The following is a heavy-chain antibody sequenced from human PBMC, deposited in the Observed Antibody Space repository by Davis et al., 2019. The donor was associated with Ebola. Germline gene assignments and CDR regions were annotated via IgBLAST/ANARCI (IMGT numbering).Heavy chain of an antibody. CDR2: ISGSGGST. J-gene: IGHJ6*02. CDR3: AKDPGIGWLVTDYGMDV. Sequence: GESLKISCAASGFTFSSYAMSWVRQAPGKGLEWVSAISGSGGSTYYADSVKGRFTISRDNSKNTLYLQMNSLRAEDTAVYYCAKDPGIGWLVTDYGMDVWGQGTTVTVSS. CDR1: GFTFSSYA. D-gene: IGHD6-19*01. V-gene: IGHV3-23*01.